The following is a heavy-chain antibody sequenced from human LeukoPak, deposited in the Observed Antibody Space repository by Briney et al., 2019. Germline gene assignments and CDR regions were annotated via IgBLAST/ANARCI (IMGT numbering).Heavy chain of an antibody. D-gene: IGHD1-26*01. CDR3: AKTSDSGSYYFDY. CDR1: GFSFSDYS. J-gene: IGHJ4*02. Sequence: GGSLRLSCAASGFSFSDYSINWVRQAPGKGLEWVSYIGSTGINKYDADSVKGRFTISRDNSKNTLYLQMNSLRAEDTALYYCAKTSDSGSYYFDYWGQGTLVTVSS. CDR2: IGSTGINK. V-gene: IGHV3-48*01.